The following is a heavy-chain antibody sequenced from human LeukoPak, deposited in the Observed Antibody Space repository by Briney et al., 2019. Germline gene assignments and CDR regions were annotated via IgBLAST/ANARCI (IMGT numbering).Heavy chain of an antibody. V-gene: IGHV4-31*03. Sequence: SETLSLTCTVSGGSISSSSYYWNWIRQHPGKGLEWIGNIHYTGSTYYNPSLKSRVTISVDTSQNQFSLKLSSVTAADTAVYYCARNFEIWGQGTMVTVSS. CDR1: GGSISSSSYY. CDR3: ARNFEI. J-gene: IGHJ3*02. CDR2: IHYTGST.